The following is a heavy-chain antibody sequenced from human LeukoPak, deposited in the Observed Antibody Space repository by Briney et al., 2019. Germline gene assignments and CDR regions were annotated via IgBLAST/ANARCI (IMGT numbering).Heavy chain of an antibody. D-gene: IGHD3-22*01. Sequence: ASVKVSCKASRGTFSSYAISWVRQAPGQGLEWLGWISAYNGNTNYAQKLQGRVTMTTDTSTSTAYMELRSLRSDDTAVYYCARAQYNYYDSRTLYSWGQGTLVTVSS. CDR1: RGTFSSYA. CDR2: ISAYNGNT. CDR3: ARAQYNYYDSRTLYS. J-gene: IGHJ4*02. V-gene: IGHV1-18*01.